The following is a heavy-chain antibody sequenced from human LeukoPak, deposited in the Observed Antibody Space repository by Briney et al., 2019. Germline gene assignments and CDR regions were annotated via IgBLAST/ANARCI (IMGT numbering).Heavy chain of an antibody. CDR3: ATYRQVLLPFES. J-gene: IGHJ4*02. D-gene: IGHD2-8*02. CDR2: IFPSGGEI. V-gene: IGHV3-23*01. CDR1: GFTFSTFA. Sequence: GGSLRLSCAASGFTFSTFAMIWVRQPPGKGLEWVSSIFPSGGEIHYVDSVRGRFTISRDNSKSTLSLQMNSLRAEDTAIYYCATYRQVLLPFESWGQGTLVTVSS.